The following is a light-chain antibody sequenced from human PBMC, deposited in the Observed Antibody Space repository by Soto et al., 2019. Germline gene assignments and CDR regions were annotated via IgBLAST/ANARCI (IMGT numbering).Light chain of an antibody. CDR2: DAT. V-gene: IGKV3-11*01. J-gene: IGKJ5*01. CDR3: IQTEQTPIT. CDR1: QSINTS. Sequence: ELVFTQPPPTLSLSPGARATLSCRASQSINTSLAWYQQKPGQPPGLVVYDATLRANGVPDRFGGSGSGTDFTLRISSVEADDVGVYYCIQTEQTPITFGQGTRLEIK.